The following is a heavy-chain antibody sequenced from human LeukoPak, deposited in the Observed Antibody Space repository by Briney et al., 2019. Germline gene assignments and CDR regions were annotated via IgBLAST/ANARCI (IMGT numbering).Heavy chain of an antibody. J-gene: IGHJ6*04. CDR2: IKQDGSEK. Sequence: PGGSLRLSCAASGFTFSSYWMSWVRQAPGKGLEWVANIKQDGSEKYYVDSVKGRFTISRDNAKNSLYLQMNSLRAEDTAVYYCANHGSGPYYYYHGMDVWGKGTTVTVSS. CDR1: GFTFSSYW. D-gene: IGHD3-10*01. V-gene: IGHV3-7*03. CDR3: ANHGSGPYYYYHGMDV.